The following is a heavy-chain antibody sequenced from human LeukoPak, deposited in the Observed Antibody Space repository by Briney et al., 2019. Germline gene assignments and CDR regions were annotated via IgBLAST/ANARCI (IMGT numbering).Heavy chain of an antibody. D-gene: IGHD4-17*01. CDR1: GFTFSSYA. CDR3: VKDHYEGGPWFDP. Sequence: GGSLRLSCSASGFTFSSYAMHRVRQAPGKGLEYVSAISSNGGSTYYADSVKGRFTISRDNSKNTLYLQMSSLRAEDTAVSYCVKDHYEGGPWFDPWGQGTLVTVSS. V-gene: IGHV3-64D*06. J-gene: IGHJ5*02. CDR2: ISSNGGST.